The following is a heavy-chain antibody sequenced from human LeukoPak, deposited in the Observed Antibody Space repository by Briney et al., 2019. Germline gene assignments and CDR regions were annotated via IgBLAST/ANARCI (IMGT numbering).Heavy chain of an antibody. D-gene: IGHD3-10*01. Sequence: GGSLRLSCAASGFTVSSNYMSWVRQAPGKGLEWVSVIYSGGSTYYADSVKGRFTISRDNSKNTLYLQMNSLRAEDTAVYYCARSDRREFAYYMDVWGKGTTVTVSS. CDR2: IYSGGST. V-gene: IGHV3-66*02. CDR3: ARSDRREFAYYMDV. CDR1: GFTVSSNY. J-gene: IGHJ6*03.